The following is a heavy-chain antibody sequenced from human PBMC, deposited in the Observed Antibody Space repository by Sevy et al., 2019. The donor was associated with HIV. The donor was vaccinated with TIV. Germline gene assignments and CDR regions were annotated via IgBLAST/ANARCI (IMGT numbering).Heavy chain of an antibody. Sequence: GGSLRLSCAASGLSFRSYELNWVRQAPGKGLQWISYISTGGGTIFYADSVKGRFTISRDNAKNSVFLQMNSLRAEDTAVYFRATSRRDYYNYYFDYWGHGTLVTVSS. CDR3: ATSRRDYYNYYFDY. CDR2: ISTGGGTI. V-gene: IGHV3-48*03. J-gene: IGHJ4*01. D-gene: IGHD3-22*01. CDR1: GLSFRSYE.